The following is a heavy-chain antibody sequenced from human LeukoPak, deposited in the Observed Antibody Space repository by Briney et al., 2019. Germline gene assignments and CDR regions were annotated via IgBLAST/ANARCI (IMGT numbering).Heavy chain of an antibody. CDR2: IYYSGST. Sequence: PAETLSLTCTVSGGSISSYYWSWIRQPPGKGLEWIGYIYYSGSTNYNPSLKSRVTISVDTSKNQFSLKLSSVTAADTAVYYCASVNAAVDGGLYYYYMDVWGKGTTVTISS. J-gene: IGHJ6*03. CDR1: GGSISSYY. V-gene: IGHV4-59*01. D-gene: IGHD3-10*01. CDR3: ASVNAAVDGGLYYYYMDV.